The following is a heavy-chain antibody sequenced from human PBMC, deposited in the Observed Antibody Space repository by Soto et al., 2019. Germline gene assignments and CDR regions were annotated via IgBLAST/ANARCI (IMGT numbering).Heavy chain of an antibody. J-gene: IGHJ4*02. CDR3: ARDKITGLFDY. Sequence: QVQLQQWGAGLLKPSETLSLTCAVYGGSFSGYDWTWIRQPPGTGLEWTGEINHSGSTNYNPSLKSRVTISVDTSKKQFSLKLTSVTAADPAVYYCARDKITGLFDYWGQGTLVTVSS. CDR1: GGSFSGYD. V-gene: IGHV4-34*01. CDR2: INHSGST. D-gene: IGHD2-8*02.